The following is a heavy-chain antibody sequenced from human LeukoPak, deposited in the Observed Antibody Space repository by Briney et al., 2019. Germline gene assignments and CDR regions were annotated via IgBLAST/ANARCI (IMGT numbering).Heavy chain of an antibody. J-gene: IGHJ3*02. CDR3: AKDPRARSGYDWSFDI. CDR1: GFTFDDYA. V-gene: IGHV3-9*01. CDR2: ISWNSGSI. Sequence: GGSLRLSCAASGFTFDDYAMPWVRQAPGKGLEWVSGISWNSGSIGYADSVKGRFTISRDNAKNSLYLQMNSLRAEDTALYYCAKDPRARSGYDWSFDIWGQGTMVTVSS. D-gene: IGHD5-12*01.